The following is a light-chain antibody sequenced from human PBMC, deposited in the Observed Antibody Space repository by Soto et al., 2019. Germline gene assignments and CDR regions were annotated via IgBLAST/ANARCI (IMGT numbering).Light chain of an antibody. J-gene: IGKJ4*01. CDR1: QSISIW. Sequence: DMQMTQSPSTLSASVGDRVTITCRASQSISIWLAWYQQKPGKAPKLLISKASSLESGVPSRFSGSGSGTEFTLTICTLLPDDFASYYCQQYNFYPLTFGGGTKVDIK. CDR2: KAS. V-gene: IGKV1-5*03. CDR3: QQYNFYPLT.